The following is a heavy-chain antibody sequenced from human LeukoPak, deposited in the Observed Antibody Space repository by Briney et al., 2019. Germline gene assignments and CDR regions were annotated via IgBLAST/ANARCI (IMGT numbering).Heavy chain of an antibody. D-gene: IGHD3-3*01. V-gene: IGHV3-7*01. J-gene: IGHJ4*02. CDR1: GFTFSTYW. CDR3: ASSYDFWSGYPY. Sequence: PGGSLRLSCADSGFTFSTYWMSWVRQPPGKGLEWVANIKQDGSEKYYVDSVKGRFTISRDNAKNSLYLQMNSLRAEDTAVYYCASSYDFWSGYPYWGQGTLVTVSS. CDR2: IKQDGSEK.